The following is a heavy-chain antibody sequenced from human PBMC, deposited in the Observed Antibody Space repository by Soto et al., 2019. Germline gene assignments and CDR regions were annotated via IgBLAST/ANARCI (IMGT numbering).Heavy chain of an antibody. CDR3: ACVTGGEYVEGAFDI. Sequence: QVQLVESGGGVVQPGRSLRLSCAASGFMFRSYGMHWVRQAPGKGLEWVAVISYDGGDKYYVDSVKGRFTISRDNSKKQLYLQMESLRAEDTSGYYGACVTGGEYVEGAFDIWGQGTMVTGSS. CDR2: ISYDGGDK. J-gene: IGHJ3*02. CDR1: GFMFRSYG. D-gene: IGHD4-17*01. V-gene: IGHV3-30*03.